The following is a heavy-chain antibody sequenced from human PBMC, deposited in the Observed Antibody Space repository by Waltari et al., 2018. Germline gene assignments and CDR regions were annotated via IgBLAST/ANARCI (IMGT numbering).Heavy chain of an antibody. CDR3: AKDLNYMDV. J-gene: IGHJ6*03. CDR2: IRYDGSNK. V-gene: IGHV3-30*02. Sequence: QVQLVESGGGVVQPGGSLRLSCAASGFTFSSYGMHWVRQAPGKGLEWVAFIRYDGSNKYYADSVKGRFTISRDNSKNTLYLQMNSLRAEDTAVYYCAKDLNYMDVWGKGTTVTVSS. CDR1: GFTFSSYG.